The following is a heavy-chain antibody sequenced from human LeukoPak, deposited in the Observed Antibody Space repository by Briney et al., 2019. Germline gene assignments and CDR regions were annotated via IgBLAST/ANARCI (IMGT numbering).Heavy chain of an antibody. Sequence: PGGSLRLSCVGTGFTSTDYWMSWVRQAPGKGPEWVANIKQDGSEEYYVDSVKGRFAISRDSAKDSLYLQMNSLRGEDTALYYCVRDRGSGNKTDFWGQGTLVTVSS. CDR1: GFTSTDYW. J-gene: IGHJ4*02. V-gene: IGHV3-7*01. CDR3: VRDRGSGNKTDF. CDR2: IKQDGSEE. D-gene: IGHD3-10*01.